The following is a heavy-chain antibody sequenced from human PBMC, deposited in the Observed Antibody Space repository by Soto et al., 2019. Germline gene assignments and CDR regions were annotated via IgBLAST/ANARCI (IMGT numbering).Heavy chain of an antibody. CDR3: ARSGWYLDAFDI. J-gene: IGHJ3*02. CDR2: ISYDGSNK. D-gene: IGHD6-19*01. V-gene: IGHV3-30-3*01. CDR1: GFTFSSYA. Sequence: GGSLRLSCAASGFTFSSYAMHWVRQAPGKGLEWVAVISYDGSNKYYADSVKGRFTISRDNSKNTLYLQMNSLRAEDTAVYYCARSGWYLDAFDILGQGTMVTVSS.